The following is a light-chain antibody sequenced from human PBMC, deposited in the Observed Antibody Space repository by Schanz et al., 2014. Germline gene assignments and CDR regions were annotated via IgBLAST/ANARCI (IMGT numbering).Light chain of an antibody. V-gene: IGLV2-8*01. CDR1: SSDVGGYNY. Sequence: QSALTQPASVSGSPGQSITLSCTGTSSDVGGYNYVSWYQQHPGKAPKLMIYEVSKRPSGVPDRFSASKSGNTASLTVSGLQAADEADYYCSSYVGSNNLVFGGGTKLTVL. J-gene: IGLJ3*02. CDR2: EVS. CDR3: SSYVGSNNLV.